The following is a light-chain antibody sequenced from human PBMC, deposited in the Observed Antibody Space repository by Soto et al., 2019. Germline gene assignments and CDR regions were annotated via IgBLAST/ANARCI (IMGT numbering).Light chain of an antibody. J-gene: IGKJ4*01. V-gene: IGKV3D-15*01. CDR3: QQYHDWPLT. Sequence: EIVMTHSPATLPVSPGERATLSCRASQRVSSNFAWYQQRPAQAPRLLSYDVSTRATGVPTRFSGSGSGTEFTLTISSLQSEDFAVYYCQQYHDWPLTFGGGTKVHI. CDR2: DVS. CDR1: QRVSSN.